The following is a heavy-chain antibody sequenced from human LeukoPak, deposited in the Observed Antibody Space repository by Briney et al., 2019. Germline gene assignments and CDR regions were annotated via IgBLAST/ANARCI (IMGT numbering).Heavy chain of an antibody. J-gene: IGHJ6*02. Sequence: PGGSLGLSCAASGFTFSSYAMSWVRQAPGKGLEWVSAISGSGGSTYYADSVKGRFTISRDNSKNTLYLQMNSLRAEDTAVYYCAKSEIVVVPAAMLANYYYYGMDVWGQGTTVTVSS. CDR3: AKSEIVVVPAAMLANYYYYGMDV. CDR1: GFTFSSYA. D-gene: IGHD2-2*01. CDR2: ISGSGGST. V-gene: IGHV3-23*01.